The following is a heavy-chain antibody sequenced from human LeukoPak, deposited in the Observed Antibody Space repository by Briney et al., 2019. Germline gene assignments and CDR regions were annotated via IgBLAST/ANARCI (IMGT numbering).Heavy chain of an antibody. J-gene: IGHJ4*02. CDR3: AKDGYSYDYGSYFDY. Sequence: GGSLRLSCAASGFTFSSYAMTWVRQAPGKGLEWVSVSSGSGGSTHYADSAKGRFTISRDISKNTLYLQMNSLRAEDTAVYYCAKDGYSYDYGSYFDYWGQGTLVTVSS. D-gene: IGHD5-18*01. V-gene: IGHV3-23*01. CDR2: SSGSGGST. CDR1: GFTFSSYA.